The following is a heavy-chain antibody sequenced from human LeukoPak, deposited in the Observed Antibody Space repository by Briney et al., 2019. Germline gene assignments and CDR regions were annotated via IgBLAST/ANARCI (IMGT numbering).Heavy chain of an antibody. CDR3: ARDWGYYYGSGPV. CDR1: GGSISSGGYY. D-gene: IGHD3-10*01. J-gene: IGHJ6*02. V-gene: IGHV4-31*03. CDR2: IYYSGST. Sequence: PSETLSLTCTVSGGSISSGGYYWSWIRQHPGKGLEWIGYIYYSGSTYYNPSLKSRVTISVDTSKSQFSLKLSSVTAADTAVYYCARDWGYYYGSGPVWGQGTTVTVSS.